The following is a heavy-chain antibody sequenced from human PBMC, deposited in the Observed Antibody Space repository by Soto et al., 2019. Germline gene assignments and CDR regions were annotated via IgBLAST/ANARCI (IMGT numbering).Heavy chain of an antibody. CDR1: GFTVSSNY. D-gene: IGHD3-22*01. J-gene: IGHJ3*02. CDR3: AKDTEYYYDSLDAFDI. Sequence: EVQLVESGGGLIQPGGSLRLSCAASGFTVSSNYMSWVRQAPGKGLEWVSVIYSGGSTYYADSVKGRFTISRDNSKNTLYLQMNSLRAEDTAVYYCAKDTEYYYDSLDAFDIWGQGTMVTVSS. V-gene: IGHV3-53*01. CDR2: IYSGGST.